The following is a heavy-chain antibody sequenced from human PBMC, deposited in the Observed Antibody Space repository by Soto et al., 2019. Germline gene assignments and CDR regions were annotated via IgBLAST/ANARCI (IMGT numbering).Heavy chain of an antibody. CDR1: GRSISSYY. Sequence: ETLSLTCTGSGRSISSYYWSWIRQPPGKGLEGIGYIYYSGSTNYNPSLKSRVTISVDTSKNQFSLKLSSVTAADTAVYYCARGYYDFWSGYSQTYYYYYMDVWGKGTTVTVSS. J-gene: IGHJ6*03. D-gene: IGHD3-3*01. V-gene: IGHV4-59*01. CDR2: IYYSGST. CDR3: ARGYYDFWSGYSQTYYYYYMDV.